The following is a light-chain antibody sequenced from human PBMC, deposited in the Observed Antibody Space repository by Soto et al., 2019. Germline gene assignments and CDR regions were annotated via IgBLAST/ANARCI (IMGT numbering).Light chain of an antibody. Sequence: DIVMTQSPDSLAVSLGERATINCKSSQSVLYSANNKNYFGWFQQKPGQPPKLLIYWASIRESGVPDRFSGSGSGTDFTLTISSLQAEDVAVYYCQHYFANYWTFGQGTRVDVK. CDR2: WAS. CDR1: QSVLYSANNKNY. J-gene: IGKJ1*01. V-gene: IGKV4-1*01. CDR3: QHYFANYWT.